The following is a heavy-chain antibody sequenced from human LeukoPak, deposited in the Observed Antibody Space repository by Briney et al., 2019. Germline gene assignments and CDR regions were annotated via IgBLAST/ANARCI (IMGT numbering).Heavy chain of an antibody. Sequence: SETLSLTCAVYGGPFSGDYWTWIRQSPGKGLEWIGEINHSGSTNYNPSLKSRVTISVDTSKNQFSLKLSSVTAADTAVYYCARPNLGYCSGGSCYRYNWFDPWGQGTLVTVSS. CDR3: ARPNLGYCSGGSCYRYNWFDP. D-gene: IGHD2-15*01. J-gene: IGHJ5*02. V-gene: IGHV4-34*01. CDR2: INHSGST. CDR1: GGPFSGDY.